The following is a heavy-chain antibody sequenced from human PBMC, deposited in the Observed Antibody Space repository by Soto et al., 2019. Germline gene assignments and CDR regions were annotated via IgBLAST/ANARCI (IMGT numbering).Heavy chain of an antibody. J-gene: IGHJ4*02. CDR3: AKGIEQQLVPFDY. CDR2: ISWNSGSI. Sequence: EVQLVESGGGLVQPGRSLRLSCAASGFTFDDYAMHWVRQAPGKGLEWVSGISWNSGSIGYADSVKGRFTISRDNAKNSMYLQMNSLRAEDTALYYCAKGIEQQLVPFDYWGQGTLVTVSS. V-gene: IGHV3-9*01. D-gene: IGHD6-13*01. CDR1: GFTFDDYA.